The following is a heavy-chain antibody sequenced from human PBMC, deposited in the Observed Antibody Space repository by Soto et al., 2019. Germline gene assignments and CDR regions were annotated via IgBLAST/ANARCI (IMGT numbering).Heavy chain of an antibody. Sequence: GGSLRLSCAASGFTFSSYGMHWVRQAPGKGLEWVAVIWYDGSNKYYADSVKGRFTISRDNSKNTLYLQMNSLRAEDTAVYYCARDLSFYGDHPIDYWGQGTLVTVSS. D-gene: IGHD4-17*01. V-gene: IGHV3-33*01. CDR2: IWYDGSNK. CDR3: ARDLSFYGDHPIDY. J-gene: IGHJ4*02. CDR1: GFTFSSYG.